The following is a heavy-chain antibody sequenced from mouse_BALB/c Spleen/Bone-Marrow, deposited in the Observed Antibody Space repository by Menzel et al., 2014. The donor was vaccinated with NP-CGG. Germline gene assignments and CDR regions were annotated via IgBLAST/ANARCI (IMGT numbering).Heavy chain of an antibody. V-gene: IGHV5-4*02. CDR3: ARAPPYDFYAMDY. J-gene: IGHJ4*01. CDR2: ISDGVSYA. Sequence: EVHLVESGGGLVKPGGSLKLSCAASGFTFSDYYMFWVRQTPEKRLEWVATISDGVSYAYYPDSVKGRFTISRDNARNNLYLQMSSLKSEDTAMYYCARAPPYDFYAMDYWGRGTSVTVSS. CDR1: GFTFSDYY. D-gene: IGHD2-13*01.